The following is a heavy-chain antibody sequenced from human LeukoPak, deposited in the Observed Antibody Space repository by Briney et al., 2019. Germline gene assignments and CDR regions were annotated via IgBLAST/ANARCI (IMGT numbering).Heavy chain of an antibody. D-gene: IGHD1-26*01. V-gene: IGHV3-30-3*01. CDR1: GFTFSSYA. CDR3: ARGPSLGV. Sequence: GGSLRLSCAASGFTFSSYAMHWVRQAPGKGLEWVAVISYDGSNKYYADSVKGRFTISRDNSKNTLYLQMNSLRAEDTAVYYCARGPSLGVWGQGTLVTVSS. J-gene: IGHJ4*02. CDR2: ISYDGSNK.